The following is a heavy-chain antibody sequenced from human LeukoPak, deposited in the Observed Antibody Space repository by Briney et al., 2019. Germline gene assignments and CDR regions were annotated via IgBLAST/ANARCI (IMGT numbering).Heavy chain of an antibody. V-gene: IGHV1-18*01. CDR2: ISAYNGDT. D-gene: IGHD3-10*01. CDR3: ARDWGFGVQGAFDI. Sequence: ASVKVSCKASGGTFSSYAISWVRQAPGQGLEWMGWISAYNGDTNYAQMFQGRVAMTTDKSTSTAYMELRSLRSDDTAVYYCARDWGFGVQGAFDIWGQGTMVTVSS. CDR1: GGTFSSYA. J-gene: IGHJ3*02.